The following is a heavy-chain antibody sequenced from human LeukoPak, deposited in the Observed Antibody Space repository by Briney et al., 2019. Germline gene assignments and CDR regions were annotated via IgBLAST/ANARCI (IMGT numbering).Heavy chain of an antibody. D-gene: IGHD1-1*01. J-gene: IGHJ4*02. Sequence: EASVKVSCKASGGTFSSYAISWVRQAPGQGLEWMGGIIPIFGTANYAQKFQGRVTITADKSTSTAYMELSSLRSEDTAVYYCARDAGTNTGTSDYWGQGTLVTVSS. CDR3: ARDAGTNTGTSDY. V-gene: IGHV1-69*06. CDR2: IIPIFGTA. CDR1: GGTFSSYA.